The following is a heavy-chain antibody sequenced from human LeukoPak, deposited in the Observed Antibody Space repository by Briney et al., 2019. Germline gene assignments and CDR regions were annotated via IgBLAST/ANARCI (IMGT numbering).Heavy chain of an antibody. CDR2: ISSDGSNK. CDR1: GFTFSSYG. V-gene: IGHV3-30*03. CDR3: ATSGGEIGESFNVYYFDY. J-gene: IGHJ4*02. D-gene: IGHD3-10*01. Sequence: GGSLRLSCAASGFTFSSYGMHWVRQAPGKGLEWVAVISSDGSNKYYADSVKGRFTISRDNSKNTLFLQMNSLRAEDTAVYYCATSGGEIGESFNVYYFDYWGQGTLVTVSS.